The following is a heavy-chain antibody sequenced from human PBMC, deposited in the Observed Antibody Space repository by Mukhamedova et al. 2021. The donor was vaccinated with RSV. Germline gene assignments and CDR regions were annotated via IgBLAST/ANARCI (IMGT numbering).Heavy chain of an antibody. Sequence: GEINHSGSTNYNPSLKSRVTISVDTSKNQFSLKLSSVTAADTAVYYCASQGGATHQYNWFDAWGQGTLVTVSS. J-gene: IGHJ5*02. V-gene: IGHV4-34*01. D-gene: IGHD2-2*01. CDR3: ASQGGATHQYNWFDA. CDR2: INHSGST.